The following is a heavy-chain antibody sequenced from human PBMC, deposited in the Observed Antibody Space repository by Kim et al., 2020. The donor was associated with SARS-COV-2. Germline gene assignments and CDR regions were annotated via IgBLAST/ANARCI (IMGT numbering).Heavy chain of an antibody. V-gene: IGHV4-59*08. D-gene: IGHD3-9*01. CDR1: GGSISSYY. J-gene: IGHJ1*01. CDR2: IFYTGTA. Sequence: SETLSLTCNVSGGSISSYYWSWIRQSPGKGLEWIGYIFYTGTAYYNPSLKGRVTISLDTSRSHFSLRLTSVTAADTAVYYCGGVGLLTGSGGAWGQGTLVAVSS. CDR3: GGVGLLTGSGGA.